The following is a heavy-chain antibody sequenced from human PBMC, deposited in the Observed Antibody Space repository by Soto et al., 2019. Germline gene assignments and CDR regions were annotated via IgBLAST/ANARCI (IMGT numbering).Heavy chain of an antibody. CDR3: ARQIAAGTFVDY. V-gene: IGHV4-59*08. CDR1: GDSISSYF. J-gene: IGHJ4*02. Sequence: SETLSLTCSVSGDSISSYFWSWIRQPPGKGLEWIGSIYYSGSTNYNPSLKSRVTMSVDTSKNQFSLKLSSVTAADTAVYYCARQIAAGTFVDYWGQGTLVTVPQ. CDR2: IYYSGST. D-gene: IGHD6-13*01.